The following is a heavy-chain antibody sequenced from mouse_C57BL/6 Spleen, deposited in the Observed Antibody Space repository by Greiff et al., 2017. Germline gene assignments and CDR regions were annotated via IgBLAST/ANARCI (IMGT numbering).Heavy chain of an antibody. J-gene: IGHJ2*01. CDR2: IDPSDSYT. CDR3: ARDRTFDY. CDR1: GYTFTSYW. Sequence: QVQLKQPGAELVMPGASVKLSCKASGYTFTSYWMHWVKQRPGQGLEWIGEIDPSDSYTNYNQKFKGKSTLTVDKSSSTAYMQLSSLTSEDSAVYYCARDRTFDYWGQGTTLTVSS. V-gene: IGHV1-69*01.